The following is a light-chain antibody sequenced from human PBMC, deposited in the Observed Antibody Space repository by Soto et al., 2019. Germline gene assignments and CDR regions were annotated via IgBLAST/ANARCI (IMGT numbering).Light chain of an antibody. CDR1: SSDVGGYNY. CDR2: EVS. Sequence: QSVLTQPPSASGSPGQSVTISCTGTSSDVGGYNYVSWYQQHPGKAPKLMIYEVSKRPSGVPDRFSGSKSGNTASLTVSGPQAEDEADYYCSSYAGSNTDYVFGTGTKVTVL. V-gene: IGLV2-8*01. CDR3: SSYAGSNTDYV. J-gene: IGLJ1*01.